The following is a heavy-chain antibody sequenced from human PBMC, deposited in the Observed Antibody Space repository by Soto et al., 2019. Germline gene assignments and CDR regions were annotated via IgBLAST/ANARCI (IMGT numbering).Heavy chain of an antibody. CDR1: GYPFSSIG. D-gene: IGHD3-10*01. CDR3: ARDLDGSGNYYTDY. J-gene: IGHJ4*02. CDR2: ISPYNRNT. V-gene: IGHV1-18*01. Sequence: QLVQSGAEVKKPGASVKVSCKASGYPFSSIGISWVRQAPGQGLEWMGWISPYNRNTYYAQRLQGRVTLTTDTSTSTAYMELSSLRADDTAVYFCARDLDGSGNYYTDYWGQGTLVTVSS.